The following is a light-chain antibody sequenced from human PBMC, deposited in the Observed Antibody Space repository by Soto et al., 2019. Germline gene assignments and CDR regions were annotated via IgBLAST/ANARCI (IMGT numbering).Light chain of an antibody. J-gene: IGKJ1*01. CDR2: DAS. V-gene: IGKV3-11*01. Sequence: EIVLTQSPATLSLSPGERATLSCRASQSVSSYLAWYQQKPGQAPRLLIYDASNRATGIPARFSGSGSGTDFTLTISSLEPEDFAVYYCQQYNNWPRTFGQGTEVDIK. CDR3: QQYNNWPRT. CDR1: QSVSSY.